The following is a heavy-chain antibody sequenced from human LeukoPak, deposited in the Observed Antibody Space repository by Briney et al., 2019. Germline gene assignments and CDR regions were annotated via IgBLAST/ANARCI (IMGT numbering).Heavy chain of an antibody. CDR3: ARGWGAARHLYFDY. D-gene: IGHD6-6*01. J-gene: IGHJ4*02. V-gene: IGHV4-34*01. Sequence: SETLSLTCAVYGGSFSGYYWSWIRQPTGKGLEWIGEINHSGSTNYNPSLKSRVTISVDTSKNQFSLKLSSVTAADTAVYYCARGWGAARHLYFDYWGQGTLVTVSS. CDR2: INHSGST. CDR1: GGSFSGYY.